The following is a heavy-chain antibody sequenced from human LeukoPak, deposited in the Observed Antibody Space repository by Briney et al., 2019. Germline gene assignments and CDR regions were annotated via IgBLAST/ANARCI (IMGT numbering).Heavy chain of an antibody. Sequence: PSETLSLTCAVYGGSFSGYYWSWIRQPPGKGLEWIGEINHSGSTNYNPSLKSRVTISVDTSKNQFSLKLSSVTAADTAVYYCARGLPLRDVIWFGELLYDGNWFDPWGQGTLVTVSS. D-gene: IGHD3-10*01. CDR3: ARGLPLRDVIWFGELLYDGNWFDP. J-gene: IGHJ5*02. CDR2: INHSGST. V-gene: IGHV4-34*01. CDR1: GGSFSGYY.